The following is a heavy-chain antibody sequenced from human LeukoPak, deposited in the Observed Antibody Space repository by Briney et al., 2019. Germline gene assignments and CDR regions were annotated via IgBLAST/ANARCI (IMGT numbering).Heavy chain of an antibody. V-gene: IGHV1-18*01. Sequence: GASVKVSCKASGYIFITYGINWVRQAPGQGLEWMGWISAYNDNTNFAQKFQGRVTMTTDTSTNTAYMELTSLRSDDTAVYYCARVELLWFGVGFGDYWGQGTLVTVSS. J-gene: IGHJ4*02. CDR2: ISAYNDNT. CDR3: ARVELLWFGVGFGDY. D-gene: IGHD3-10*01. CDR1: GYIFITYG.